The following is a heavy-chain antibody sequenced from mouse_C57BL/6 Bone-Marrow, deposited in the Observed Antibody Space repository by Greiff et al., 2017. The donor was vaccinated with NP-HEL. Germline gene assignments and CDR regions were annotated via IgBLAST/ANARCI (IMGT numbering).Heavy chain of an antibody. CDR1: GYSITSGYY. D-gene: IGHD1-1*01. CDR2: ISYDGSN. V-gene: IGHV3-6*01. Sequence: EVKLMESGPGLVKPSQSLSLTCSVTGYSITSGYYWNWIRQFPGNKLEWMGYISYDGSNNYNPSLKNRISITRDTSKNQFFLKLNSVTTEDTATYYCASYGSSYNAYWGQGTLVTVSA. CDR3: ASYGSSYNAY. J-gene: IGHJ3*01.